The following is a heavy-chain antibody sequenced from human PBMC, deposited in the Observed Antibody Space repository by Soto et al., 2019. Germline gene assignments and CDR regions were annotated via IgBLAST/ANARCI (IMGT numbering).Heavy chain of an antibody. J-gene: IGHJ6*02. D-gene: IGHD4-4*01. CDR1: GGSISSYY. CDR2: IYYSGST. Sequence: PSETLSLTCTVSGGSISSYYCSWIRQPPGKGLEWIGYIYYSGSTNYNPSLKSRDTISVDTSKNQFSLKLSSVTAADTAVYYCARDTTVTTYYYYGMDAWGQGTTVTVSS. CDR3: ARDTTVTTYYYYGMDA. V-gene: IGHV4-59*01.